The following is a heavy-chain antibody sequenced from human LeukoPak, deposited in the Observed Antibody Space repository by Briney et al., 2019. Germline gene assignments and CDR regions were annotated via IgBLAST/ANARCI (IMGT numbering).Heavy chain of an antibody. V-gene: IGHV4-59*08. CDR3: ASIAAARALQPQFDY. D-gene: IGHD6-13*01. Sequence: SETLSLTCTVSGGSISSYYWSWIRQPPGKGLEWIGYIYYSGSTNYNPSLKSRVTISVDTSKNQFSLKLSSVTAADTAAYYCASIAAARALQPQFDYWGQGTPVTVSS. CDR1: GGSISSYY. CDR2: IYYSGST. J-gene: IGHJ4*02.